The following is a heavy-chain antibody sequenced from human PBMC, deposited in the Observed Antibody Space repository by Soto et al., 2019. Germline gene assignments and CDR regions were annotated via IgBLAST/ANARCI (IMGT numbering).Heavy chain of an antibody. CDR1: GGSISSYY. J-gene: IGHJ5*02. D-gene: IGHD4-17*01. V-gene: IGHV4-59*01. Sequence: SETLSLTCTVSGGSISSYYWSWIRQPPGKGLEWIGYIYYSGSTNYNPSLKSRVTISVDTSKNQFSLKLSSVTAADTAVYYCARNYGDYTMFDPWGQGTLVTVSS. CDR3: ARNYGDYTMFDP. CDR2: IYYSGST.